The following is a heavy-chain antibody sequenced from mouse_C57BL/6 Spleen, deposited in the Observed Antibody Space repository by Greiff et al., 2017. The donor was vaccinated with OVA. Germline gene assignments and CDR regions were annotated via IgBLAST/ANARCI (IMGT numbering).Heavy chain of an antibody. CDR2: IYPGDGDT. Sequence: VKLQESGPELVKPGASVKISCKASGYAFSSSWMNWVKQRPGKGLEWIGRIYPGDGDTNYNGKFKGKATLTADKSSSTAYMQLSSLTSEDSAVYFCARDWYYAMDYWGKGTSVTVSS. J-gene: IGHJ4*01. D-gene: IGHD4-1*01. V-gene: IGHV1-82*01. CDR1: GYAFSSSW. CDR3: ARDWYYAMDY.